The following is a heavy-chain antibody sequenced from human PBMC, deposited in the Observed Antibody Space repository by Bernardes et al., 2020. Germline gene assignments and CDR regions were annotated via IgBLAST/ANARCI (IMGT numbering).Heavy chain of an antibody. D-gene: IGHD2-21*01. CDR1: GFTFSSYA. CDR3: AKDRAYCGGDCYPEYFDY. Sequence: GGSLRLSCAASGFTFSSYAMSWVRQAPGKGLEWVSAISGSGGSTYYADSVKGRFTISRDNSKNTLYLQMNSLRAEDTAVYYCAKDRAYCGGDCYPEYFDYWGQGTLVTVSS. CDR2: ISGSGGST. V-gene: IGHV3-23*01. J-gene: IGHJ4*02.